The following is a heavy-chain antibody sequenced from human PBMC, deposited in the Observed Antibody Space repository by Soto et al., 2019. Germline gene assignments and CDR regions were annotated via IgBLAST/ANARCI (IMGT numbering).Heavy chain of an antibody. Sequence: ETLSLTCTVSGGSISTYYWGWIRQPPGKGLEWIGSIYYSGSTYYNPSLKSRLTISLDTPKNQFSLKLNSVPAADTAVYFFARNYDRNGYYYPYSFDYWGQGTLVTVSS. CDR1: GGSISTYY. D-gene: IGHD3-22*01. J-gene: IGHJ4*02. CDR3: ARNYDRNGYYYPYSFDY. V-gene: IGHV4-39*01. CDR2: IYYSGST.